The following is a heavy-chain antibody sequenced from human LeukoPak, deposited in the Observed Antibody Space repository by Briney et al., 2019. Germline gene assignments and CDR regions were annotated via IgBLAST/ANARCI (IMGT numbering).Heavy chain of an antibody. V-gene: IGHV3-48*01. CDR3: VRDFRSADY. J-gene: IGHJ4*02. Sequence: PGGSLRLSCAASGFTFSSYSMNWVRQAPGKGLEWVSYISSSSSTIYYADSVEGRFTISRDNAKNSLYLQMNSLRADDTAVYYCVRDFRSADYWGQGILVTVSS. CDR2: ISSSSSTI. CDR1: GFTFSSYS.